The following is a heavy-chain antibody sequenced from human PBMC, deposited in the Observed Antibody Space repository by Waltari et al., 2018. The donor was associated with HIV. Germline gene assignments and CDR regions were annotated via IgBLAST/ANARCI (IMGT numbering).Heavy chain of an antibody. V-gene: IGHV4-39*07. Sequence: QLQLQDSVPVLVKHSETLSLTGTVSVGSISSSSYYWGWSREPPGKGLEWIGSTYDSASTNHAPPPRRRSTISPAASMDQFSRKLSSVTAAATAVHYGARDCYTRFGESFTDYWGQRTLATVAP. CDR2: TYDSAST. CDR3: ARDCYTRFGESFTDY. J-gene: IGHJ4*02. CDR1: VGSISSSSYY. D-gene: IGHD3-10*01.